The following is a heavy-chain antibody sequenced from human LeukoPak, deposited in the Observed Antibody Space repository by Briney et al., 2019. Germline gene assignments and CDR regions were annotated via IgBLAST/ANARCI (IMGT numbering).Heavy chain of an antibody. D-gene: IGHD7-27*01. CDR2: ISSSSSYI. V-gene: IGHV3-21*01. J-gene: IGHJ5*02. CDR1: GFTLSNAW. CDR3: ARVWVNWFDP. Sequence: PGGSLRLSCAASGFTLSNAWMSWVRQAPGKGLEWVSPISSSSSYIYYADSVKGRFTISRDNAKNSLYLQMNSLRAEDTAVYYCARVWVNWFDPWGQGTLVTVSS.